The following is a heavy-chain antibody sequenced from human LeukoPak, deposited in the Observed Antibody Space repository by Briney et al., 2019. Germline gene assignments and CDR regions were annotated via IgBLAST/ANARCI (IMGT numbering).Heavy chain of an antibody. V-gene: IGHV4-34*01. CDR3: ARSGHHCSSTSCLSKRPRKAQFDP. CDR1: GGSFSGCY. D-gene: IGHD2-2*01. Sequence: ETLSLTCAAYGGSFSGCYWSWIRQPPGKGLEWIGEINHSGSTNYNPSLKSRVTISVDTSKNQFSLKLSSVTAADTAVYYCARSGHHCSSTSCLSKRPRKAQFDPWGQGTLVTVSS. CDR2: INHSGST. J-gene: IGHJ5*02.